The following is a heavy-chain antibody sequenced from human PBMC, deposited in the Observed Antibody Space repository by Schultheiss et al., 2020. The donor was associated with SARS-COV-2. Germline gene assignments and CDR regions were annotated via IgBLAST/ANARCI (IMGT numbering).Heavy chain of an antibody. CDR1: GGSISSYY. J-gene: IGHJ5*02. CDR3: ARGHGWFDP. Sequence: SETLSLTCAVSGGSISSYYWSWIRQPPGKGLEWIGYIYYSGNTYYNPSLKSRVTISIDTSKNQFSLKLSSVTAADTAVYYCARGHGWFDPWGQGTLVTVSS. V-gene: IGHV4-59*12. CDR2: IYYSGNT.